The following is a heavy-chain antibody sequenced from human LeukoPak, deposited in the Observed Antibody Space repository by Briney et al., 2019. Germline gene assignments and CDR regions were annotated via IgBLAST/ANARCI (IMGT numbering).Heavy chain of an antibody. CDR2: IYYSGST. Sequence: SETLSLTCAVYGGSFSGYYWSWIRQPPGKGLEWIGYIYYSGSTNYNPSLKSRVTISVDTSKNQFSLKLSSVTAADTAVYYCARGKSQVRSAYCDFWSGSPLMDYFDYWGQGTLVTVSS. D-gene: IGHD3-3*01. J-gene: IGHJ4*02. CDR3: ARGKSQVRSAYCDFWSGSPLMDYFDY. V-gene: IGHV4-59*01. CDR1: GGSFSGYY.